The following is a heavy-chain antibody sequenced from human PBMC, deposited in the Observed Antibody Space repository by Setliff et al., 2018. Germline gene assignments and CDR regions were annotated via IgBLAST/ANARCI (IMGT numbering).Heavy chain of an antibody. D-gene: IGHD5-18*01. Sequence: SVKVSCKASGGTFSNYCISWVRQAPGQGLEWMGGIMPKFGTPNRSQKFQGRVTITAEESTSTAYMELSGLTSEDTAVYYCASHFLTVMKYYYYMDVWGKGTTVTVSS. CDR2: IMPKFGTP. CDR1: GGTFSNYC. J-gene: IGHJ6*03. CDR3: ASHFLTVMKYYYYMDV. V-gene: IGHV1-69*13.